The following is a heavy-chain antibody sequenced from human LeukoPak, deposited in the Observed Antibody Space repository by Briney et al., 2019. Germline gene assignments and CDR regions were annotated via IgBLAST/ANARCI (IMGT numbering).Heavy chain of an antibody. Sequence: GGSLTLSCTASGFNFVNTWMHWVRKAPGKGLVWVARIKNDGSGIIYADSVEGRFTISRDNARNTLYLQKNSLRAEDTAVYYCARGRGVSHPFDYWGQGTLVTVSS. V-gene: IGHV3-74*01. CDR3: ARGRGVSHPFDY. D-gene: IGHD2-21*01. J-gene: IGHJ4*02. CDR2: IKNDGSGI. CDR1: GFNFVNTW.